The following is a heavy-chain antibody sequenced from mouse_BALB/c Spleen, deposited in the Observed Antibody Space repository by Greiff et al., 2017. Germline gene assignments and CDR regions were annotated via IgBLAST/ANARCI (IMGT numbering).Heavy chain of an antibody. CDR3: ARGYDYDSWFAY. J-gene: IGHJ3*01. CDR1: GFAFSSYD. CDR2: ISSGGGST. V-gene: IGHV5-12-1*01. Sequence: EVKLMESGGGLVKPGGSLKLSCAASGFAFSSYDMSWVRQTPEKRLEWVAYISSGGGSTYYPDTVKGRFTISRDNAKNTLYLQMSSLKSEDTAMYYCARGYDYDSWFAYWGQGTLVTVAA. D-gene: IGHD2-4*01.